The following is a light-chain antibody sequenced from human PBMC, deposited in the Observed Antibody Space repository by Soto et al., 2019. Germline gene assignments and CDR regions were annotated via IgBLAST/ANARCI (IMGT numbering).Light chain of an antibody. CDR1: SSDVGGYNY. CDR3: SSYTSSSIDDV. Sequence: QSALTQPASVSGSPGQSITISCSATSSDVGGYNYVSWYQQHPGKAPKLMIYEVSNRPSGVSNRFSGSKSGNTASLTISGLQAEDEADYYCSSYTSSSIDDVFGTGTKVTVL. CDR2: EVS. J-gene: IGLJ1*01. V-gene: IGLV2-14*01.